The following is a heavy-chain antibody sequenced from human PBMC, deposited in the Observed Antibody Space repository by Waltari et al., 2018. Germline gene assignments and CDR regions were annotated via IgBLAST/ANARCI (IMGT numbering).Heavy chain of an antibody. D-gene: IGHD2-8*02. CDR1: GYTFTSYA. J-gene: IGHJ6*02. CDR3: ARVIGGVWTEYYYGMDV. CDR2: INAGNGNT. V-gene: IGHV1-3*01. Sequence: QVQLVQSGAEVKKPGASVKVSCKASGYTFTSYAMHWVRQAPGQRLEWMGWINAGNGNTKYSQKFQGRVTITRDTSASTAYMELSSLRSEDTAVYYCARVIGGVWTEYYYGMDVWGQGTTVTVSS.